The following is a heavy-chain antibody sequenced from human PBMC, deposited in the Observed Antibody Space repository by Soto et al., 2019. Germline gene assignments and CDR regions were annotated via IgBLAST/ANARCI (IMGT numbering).Heavy chain of an antibody. CDR1: GYSISSGYY. J-gene: IGHJ4*02. CDR2: FYHTGTT. D-gene: IGHD3-9*01. V-gene: IGHV4-38-2*01. Sequence: SETLSLTCAVSGYSISSGYYWGWIRQPPGKGLEWIGTFYHTGTTHYNPSLKSRFIISGDTSKNHFSLKSKSVTAADTAVYYCARVDHRGYFAILTDYWGQGTLVTVSS. CDR3: ARVDHRGYFAILTDY.